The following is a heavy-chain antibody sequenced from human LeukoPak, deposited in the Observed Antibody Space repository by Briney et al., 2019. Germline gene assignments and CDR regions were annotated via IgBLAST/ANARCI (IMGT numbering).Heavy chain of an antibody. CDR3: AKADGITAAGTLDYFDY. J-gene: IGHJ4*02. CDR1: GFTFSSYA. D-gene: IGHD6-13*01. Sequence: SGGSLRLSCAASGFTFSSYAMSWVRQAPGKGLEWVSAISSSSGSTYYADSVKGRFTISRDNSKNTLYLQMNSLRGEDTAVYYCAKADGITAAGTLDYFDYWGQGTLVTVSS. CDR2: ISSSSGST. V-gene: IGHV3-23*01.